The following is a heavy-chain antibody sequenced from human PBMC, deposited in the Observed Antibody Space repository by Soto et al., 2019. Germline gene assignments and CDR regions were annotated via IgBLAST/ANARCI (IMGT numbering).Heavy chain of an antibody. Sequence: QMQLVESGGGVVQPGTSLRLSCAASGFTFKNYGMHWVRQAPGKGLEWVAIVYYDGSNQYYADSVKGRFTISRDNSKNTLYLQMNSLRVDDTAMYYCARDLSDYWGQGTLVTVSS. V-gene: IGHV3-33*01. CDR2: VYYDGSNQ. CDR3: ARDLSDY. J-gene: IGHJ4*02. CDR1: GFTFKNYG.